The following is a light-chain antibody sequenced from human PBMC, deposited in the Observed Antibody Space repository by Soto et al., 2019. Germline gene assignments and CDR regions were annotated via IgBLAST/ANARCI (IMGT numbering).Light chain of an antibody. J-gene: IGKJ5*01. CDR1: QSVNMY. CDR3: QQYNSWPLIT. CDR2: GSS. V-gene: IGKV3-15*01. Sequence: EIVMTQSPATLSVSPGERATLSCRASQSVNMYLAWYQQKPGQAPRLLIYGSSTRATGIPARFSGSGSGTEFTLTISSLQSEDFAVYYCQQYNSWPLITFGQGTRLEI.